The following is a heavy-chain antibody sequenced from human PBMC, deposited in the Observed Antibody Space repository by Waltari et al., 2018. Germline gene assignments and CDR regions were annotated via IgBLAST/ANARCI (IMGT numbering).Heavy chain of an antibody. CDR1: GDTFTDYY. Sequence: EVQLGQSGAEGKKPGATGKISCKVSGDTFTDYYMHWEQQAPGKGLVGMGLVDPEDGETIYAEKFQRRVTITADTSTDTAYMELSSLRSADTAVYYCATGSAAGLDYWGQGTLVTVSS. J-gene: IGHJ4*02. D-gene: IGHD6-13*01. V-gene: IGHV1-69-2*01. CDR2: VDPEDGET. CDR3: ATGSAAGLDY.